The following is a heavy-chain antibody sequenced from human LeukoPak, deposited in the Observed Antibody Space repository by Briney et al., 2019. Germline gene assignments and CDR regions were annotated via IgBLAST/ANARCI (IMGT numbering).Heavy chain of an antibody. J-gene: IGHJ5*02. CDR3: ARGYCSSTSCFRGRGNRLNWFDP. CDR2: INHSGST. Sequence: SETLSLTCGVYGGSFSSYYWTWIRQPPGKGLEWIAEINHSGSTNYNPSLKSRVTISVDTSKNQFSLRLSSVTAADTAVYYCARGYCSSTSCFRGRGNRLNWFDPWGQGTLVTVSS. D-gene: IGHD2-2*01. V-gene: IGHV4-34*01. CDR1: GGSFSSYY.